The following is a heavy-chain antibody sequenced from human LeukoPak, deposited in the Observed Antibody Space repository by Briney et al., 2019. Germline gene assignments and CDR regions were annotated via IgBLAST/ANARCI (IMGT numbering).Heavy chain of an antibody. CDR3: AREISGRYYNF. D-gene: IGHD1-26*01. V-gene: IGHV4-59*01. CDR2: IYYSGST. J-gene: IGHJ4*02. Sequence: SETLSLTCTVSGGSISSYYWSWIRQPPGRGLEWIGHIYYSGSTNYNPSLKSRVTISVDTSKNQFSLRLSSVTAADTAVYYCAREISGRYYNFWGQGTLVTVSS. CDR1: GGSISSYY.